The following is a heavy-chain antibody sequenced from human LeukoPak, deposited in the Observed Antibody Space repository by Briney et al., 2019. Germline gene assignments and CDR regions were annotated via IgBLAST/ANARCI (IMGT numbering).Heavy chain of an antibody. CDR3: ATPRSWLRVGAFDY. Sequence: GASVKVPCKASGYTFTSYGISWVRQAPGQGLEWMGWISAYNGNTNYAQKLQGRVTMTEDTSTDTAYMELSSLRSEDTAVYYCATPRSWLRVGAFDYWGQGTLVTVSS. CDR1: GYTFTSYG. V-gene: IGHV1-18*01. CDR2: ISAYNGNT. D-gene: IGHD1-26*01. J-gene: IGHJ4*02.